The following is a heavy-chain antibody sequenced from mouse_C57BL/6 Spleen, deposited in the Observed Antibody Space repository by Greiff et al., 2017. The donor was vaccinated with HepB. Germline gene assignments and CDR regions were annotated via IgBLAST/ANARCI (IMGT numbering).Heavy chain of an antibody. D-gene: IGHD2-4*01. Sequence: QVQLKQPGAELVKPGASVKLSCKASGYTFTSYWMHWVKQRPGRGLEWIGRIDPNSGGTKYNEKFKSKATLTVDKPSSTAYMQLSSLTSEDSAVYYCARSGDYDYDKGYYYAMDYWGQGTSVTVSS. CDR1: GYTFTSYW. V-gene: IGHV1-72*01. CDR2: IDPNSGGT. J-gene: IGHJ4*01. CDR3: ARSGDYDYDKGYYYAMDY.